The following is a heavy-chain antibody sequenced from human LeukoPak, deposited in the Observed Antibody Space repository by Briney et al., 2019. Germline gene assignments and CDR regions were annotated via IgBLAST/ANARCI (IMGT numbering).Heavy chain of an antibody. CDR3: AKVYIAYGYYGGYFDY. D-gene: IGHD3-3*01. CDR2: ISWDGITT. V-gene: IGHV3-43*01. J-gene: IGHJ4*02. CDR1: GFTFDDYT. Sequence: SGGSLRLSCAACGFTFDDYTMHWVRQAPGKGLEWVSLISWDGITTYYADSVKGRFTISRDNSKNSLFLQMNSLRTEDTALYYCAKVYIAYGYYGGYFDYWGQGTLVTVSS.